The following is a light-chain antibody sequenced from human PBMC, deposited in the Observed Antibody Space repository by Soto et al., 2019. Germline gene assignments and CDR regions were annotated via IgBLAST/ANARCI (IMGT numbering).Light chain of an antibody. CDR3: QEYSKWPSRT. J-gene: IGKJ1*01. CDR2: GAS. CDR1: QSVRIN. V-gene: IGKV3-15*01. Sequence: EIVMTHSPATLAVSPVERATLSCSSSQSVRINVAWYQQKNGQAPRLLVYGASTRASGIPDRFSGSGSGTEFTLTISSLQSEDFAVYYCQEYSKWPSRTFGPGTKVDI.